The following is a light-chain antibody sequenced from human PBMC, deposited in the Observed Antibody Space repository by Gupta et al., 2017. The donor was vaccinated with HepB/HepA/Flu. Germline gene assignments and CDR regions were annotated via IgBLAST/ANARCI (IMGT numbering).Light chain of an antibody. V-gene: IGKV4-1*01. CDR3: QQDYSTIT. J-gene: IGKJ4*01. CDR1: QSVLYSSNNKNY. CDR2: WAS. Sequence: DIVMTQSPDSLAVSLGERATINCKSSQSVLYSSNNKNYLAWYQQKPGQPPKLLIYWASTRESGVPDRFSGSGSGTDFTLTISSLQAEDVAVYYCQQDYSTITFGGGTKVEIK.